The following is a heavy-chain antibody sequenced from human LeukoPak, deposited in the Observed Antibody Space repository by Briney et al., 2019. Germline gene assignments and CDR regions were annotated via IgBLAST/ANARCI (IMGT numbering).Heavy chain of an antibody. CDR1: GGSITGYY. V-gene: IGHV4-34*01. CDR2: IHYTGAT. D-gene: IGHD3-9*01. CDR3: ARGNILTGYCFDF. Sequence: SETLSLTCAVSGGSITGYYWSWVRQTPGRGLEWVGEIHYTGATSYNPTLKSRATISTDTSKNQFSLRLSSVTAADTAVYYCARGNILTGYCFDFWGQGALVTVSS. J-gene: IGHJ4*02.